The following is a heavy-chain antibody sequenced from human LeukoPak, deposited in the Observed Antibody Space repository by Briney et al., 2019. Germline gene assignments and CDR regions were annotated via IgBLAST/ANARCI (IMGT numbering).Heavy chain of an antibody. D-gene: IGHD3-22*01. Sequence: NPGGSLRLSCAASGFTFSGSAMHWVRQASGKGLEWVGRIRSKANSYATAYAASVKGRFTISRDDSKNTAYLQMNSLKTEDTAVYYCTSSYYYDSSGYPEAFDIWGQGTMVTVSS. CDR3: TSSYYYDSSGYPEAFDI. J-gene: IGHJ3*02. V-gene: IGHV3-73*01. CDR2: IRSKANSYAT. CDR1: GFTFSGSA.